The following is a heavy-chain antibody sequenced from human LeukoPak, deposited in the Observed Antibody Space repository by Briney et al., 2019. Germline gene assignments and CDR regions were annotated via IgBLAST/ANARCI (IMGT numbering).Heavy chain of an antibody. Sequence: GGSLRLSCAASGFTFSSYWMSWVRQAPGKGLEWVANIKQDGSEKYYVDSVKGRFTISRDNAKNSLYLQMNSLRAEDTAVYYCRGYYYDSSGYYYDYWGQGTLVTVSS. CDR2: IKQDGSEK. D-gene: IGHD3-22*01. V-gene: IGHV3-7*05. J-gene: IGHJ4*02. CDR3: RGYYYDSSGYYYDY. CDR1: GFTFSSYW.